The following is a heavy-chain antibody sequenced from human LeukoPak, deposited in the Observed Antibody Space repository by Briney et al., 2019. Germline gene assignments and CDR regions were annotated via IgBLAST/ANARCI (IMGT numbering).Heavy chain of an antibody. D-gene: IGHD3-10*01. CDR3: ARDPYNSGSF. J-gene: IGHJ4*02. V-gene: IGHV3-74*01. Sequence: GGSLRLSCAASGFAFSSYWTHWVRQAPGKGLVWVSRINGDGSSTSYADSVKGRFTISRDNAKNTLYLQMNSLRAEDTAVYYCARDPYNSGSFWGQGTLVTVSS. CDR1: GFAFSSYW. CDR2: INGDGSST.